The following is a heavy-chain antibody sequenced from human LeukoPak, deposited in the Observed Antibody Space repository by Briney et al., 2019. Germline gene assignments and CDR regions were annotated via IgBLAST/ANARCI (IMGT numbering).Heavy chain of an antibody. CDR2: INPSCGST. CDR3: ARTYVAEDCSIRYFDY. D-gene: IGHD2-21*02. Sequence: ASVKVSCKASGYIFTSYNIPLVRQAPGQGLEWLGIINPSCGSTKYAQKFQGRVTLTRDKSKSTVYMEVSSLTSDDTAVYYCARTYVAEDCSIRYFDYWAQEPLVTVPS. CDR1: GYIFTSYN. J-gene: IGHJ4*02. V-gene: IGHV1-46*01.